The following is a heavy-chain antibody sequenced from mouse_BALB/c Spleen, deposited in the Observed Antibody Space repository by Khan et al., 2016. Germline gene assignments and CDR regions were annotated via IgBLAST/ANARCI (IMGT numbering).Heavy chain of an antibody. J-gene: IGHJ4*01. CDR2: INTNTGEP. CDR3: ARPYYAMDD. CDR1: GYTFTNYG. V-gene: IGHV9-3*02. Sequence: QIQLVQSGPELKKPGETVKMSCKASGYTFTNYGMNWVKQAPGKGLKWIGWINTNTGEPTYAEEFKGRFALSLETSSSTAYLQLNNLENEDTDRYFCARPYYAMDDWGQGSSVTVSS.